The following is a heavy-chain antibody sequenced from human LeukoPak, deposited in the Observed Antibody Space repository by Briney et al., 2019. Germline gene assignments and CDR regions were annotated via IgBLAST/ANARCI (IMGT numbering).Heavy chain of an antibody. CDR3: AKDSSVGDYVDY. CDR1: GFTFSSYW. Sequence: GGSLRLSCAASGFTFSSYWMQWVRQAPGKGLVWVSRINSDGSSTSYADSVKGRFTISRDNAKNTLYLQMNSLRAEDTAVYYCAKDSSVGDYVDYWGQGTLVTVSS. D-gene: IGHD1-26*01. V-gene: IGHV3-74*01. J-gene: IGHJ4*02. CDR2: INSDGSST.